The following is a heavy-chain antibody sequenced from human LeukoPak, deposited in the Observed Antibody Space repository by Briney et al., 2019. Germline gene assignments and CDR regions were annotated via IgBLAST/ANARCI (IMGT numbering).Heavy chain of an antibody. J-gene: IGHJ4*02. Sequence: PGGSLRLSCAASGFTFSDYYMSWIRQAPGKGLEWVSYISSSDSSIYYADSVKGRFTISRDNAKNSVYLQMNSLRAEDTAVYYCAGDGYNISTGYYKIDYWGQGTLVTVSS. V-gene: IGHV3-11*01. CDR1: GFTFSDYY. CDR2: ISSSDSSI. D-gene: IGHD3-9*01. CDR3: AGDGYNISTGYYKIDY.